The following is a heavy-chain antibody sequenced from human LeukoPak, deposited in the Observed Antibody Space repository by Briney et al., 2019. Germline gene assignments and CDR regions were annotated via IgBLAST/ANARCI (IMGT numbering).Heavy chain of an antibody. CDR3: AKVAGDYYFDY. Sequence: GGSLRLSCAASGFTFSDYYMSWVRQAPGKGLEWVSYISSSGSTIYYADSVKGRFTISRDNAKNSLYLQMNSLRAEDTALYYCAKVAGDYYFDYWGQGTLVTVSS. D-gene: IGHD6-19*01. V-gene: IGHV3-11*01. J-gene: IGHJ4*02. CDR2: ISSSGSTI. CDR1: GFTFSDYY.